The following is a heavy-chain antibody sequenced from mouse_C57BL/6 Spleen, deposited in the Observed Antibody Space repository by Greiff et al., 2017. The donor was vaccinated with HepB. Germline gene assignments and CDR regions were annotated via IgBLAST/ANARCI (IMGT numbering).Heavy chain of an antibody. J-gene: IGHJ2*01. CDR2: IWSGGST. CDR3: ARNWDWDGGNYFDY. D-gene: IGHD4-1*01. V-gene: IGHV2-2*01. Sequence: VKLVESGPGLVQPSQSLSITCTVSGFSLTSYGVHWVRQSPGKGLEWLGVIWSGGSTDYNAAFISRLSISKDNSKSQVFFKMNSLQADDTAIYYCARNWDWDGGNYFDYWGQGTTLTVSS. CDR1: GFSLTSYG.